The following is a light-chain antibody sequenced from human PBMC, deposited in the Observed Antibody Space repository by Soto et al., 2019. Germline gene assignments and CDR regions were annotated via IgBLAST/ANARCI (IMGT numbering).Light chain of an antibody. CDR2: LGS. V-gene: IGKV2-28*01. CDR3: KQALLTPWT. Sequence: DVVMSQSPLSLAVTPGEPASISCRSSQSLLHSNGYNYLDWYLQKPGQSPQLLISLGSNRASGVPDRFSGSGSGTDFTLKISRVEAEDVGVYYCKQALLTPWTFGQGNKVEIK. CDR1: QSLLHSNGYNY. J-gene: IGKJ1*01.